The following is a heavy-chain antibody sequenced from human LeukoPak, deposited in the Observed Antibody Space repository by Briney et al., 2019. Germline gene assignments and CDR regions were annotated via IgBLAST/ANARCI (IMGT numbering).Heavy chain of an antibody. CDR1: GYTFTSYG. V-gene: IGHV1-69*13. D-gene: IGHD1-26*01. CDR2: IIPIFGTA. CDR3: ASGIAGPGYYFDY. J-gene: IGHJ4*02. Sequence: ASVKVSCKASGYTFTSYGISWVRQAPGQGLEWMGGIIPIFGTANYAQKFQGRVTITADESTSTAYMELSSLRSEDTAVYYCASGIAGPGYYFDYWGQGTLVTVSS.